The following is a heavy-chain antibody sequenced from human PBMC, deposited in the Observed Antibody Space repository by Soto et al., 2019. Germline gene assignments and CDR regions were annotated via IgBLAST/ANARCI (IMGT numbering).Heavy chain of an antibody. V-gene: IGHV4-39*01. Sequence: QLQLLESGPGLVKASETLSLTCSVSGGSISTSRSYWAWIRQPPGKGLEWLANIFYSGSTFYNPSLASRASVSVDTSNNALSPELRSVTAADTAVYYCARQPTTGDTDLWFDPWGQGTLVTVSS. CDR1: GGSISTSRSY. CDR3: ARQPTTGDTDLWFDP. D-gene: IGHD2-21*01. J-gene: IGHJ5*02. CDR2: IFYSGST.